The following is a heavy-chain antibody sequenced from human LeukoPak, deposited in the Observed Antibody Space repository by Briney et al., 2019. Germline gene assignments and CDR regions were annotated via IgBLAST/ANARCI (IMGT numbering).Heavy chain of an antibody. CDR3: ARTSITMVRGVIIHNWFDP. J-gene: IGHJ5*02. V-gene: IGHV4-31*03. CDR2: IYYSGST. Sequence: SETLSLTCTVSGGSISSGGYYWSWIRQHPGKGLEWIGYIYYSGSTYYNPSLKSRVTISVDTSKNQFSLKLSSVTAADTAVYYCARTSITMVRGVIIHNWFDPWGQGTLVTVFS. D-gene: IGHD3-10*01. CDR1: GGSISSGGYY.